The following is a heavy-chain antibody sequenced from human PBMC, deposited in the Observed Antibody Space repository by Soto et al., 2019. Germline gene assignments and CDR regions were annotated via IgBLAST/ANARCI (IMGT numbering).Heavy chain of an antibody. V-gene: IGHV4-38-2*01. CDR2: IYHSGST. CDR3: ARVPPLIGTE. J-gene: IGHJ4*02. D-gene: IGHD3-22*01. Sequence: KPSETLSLTCAVSGYSISSGYYWGWIRQPPGKGLEWIGSIYHSGSTYYNPSLKSRVTISVDTSKNQFSLKLSSVTAADTAVYYCARVPPLIGTEWGQGTLVTVSS. CDR1: GYSISSGYY.